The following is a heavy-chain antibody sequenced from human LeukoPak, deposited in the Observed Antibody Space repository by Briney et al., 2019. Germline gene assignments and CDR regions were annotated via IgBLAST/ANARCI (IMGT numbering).Heavy chain of an antibody. CDR1: GGFISSYY. CDR2: IYTSGST. V-gene: IGHV4-4*07. D-gene: IGHD5-24*01. CDR3: ARAPRDGYNYLFDY. Sequence: SETLSLTCTVSGGFISSYYWSWIRQPAGKGLEWIGRIYTSGSTNYNPSLKSRVTMSVDTSKNQFSLKLSSVTAADTAVYYCARAPRDGYNYLFDYWGQGTLVTVSS. J-gene: IGHJ4*02.